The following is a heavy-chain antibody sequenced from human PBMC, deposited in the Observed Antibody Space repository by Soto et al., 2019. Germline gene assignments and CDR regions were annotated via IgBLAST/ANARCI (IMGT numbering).Heavy chain of an antibody. V-gene: IGHV4-34*01. CDR3: AKSGSYYYYGMDV. Sequence: SSETLSLTCAVYGGSFSCYYWSWIRQPPGKGLEWIGEINHSGSTNYNPSLKSRVTISVDTSKNQFSLKLSSVTAADTAVYYCAKSGSYYYYGMDVWGQGTTVTVSS. CDR1: GGSFSCYY. D-gene: IGHD1-26*01. J-gene: IGHJ6*02. CDR2: INHSGST.